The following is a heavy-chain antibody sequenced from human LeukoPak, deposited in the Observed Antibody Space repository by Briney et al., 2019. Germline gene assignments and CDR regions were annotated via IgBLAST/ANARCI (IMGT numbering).Heavy chain of an antibody. D-gene: IGHD6-19*01. J-gene: IGHJ5*02. CDR2: ISSSSSYI. CDR3: ARDSSGWYMVGFDP. V-gene: IGHV3-21*01. Sequence: ISSSSSYIYYADSVKGRFTISRDNAKNSLYLQMNSLRAEDTAVYYCARDSSGWYMVGFDPWGQGTLVTVSS.